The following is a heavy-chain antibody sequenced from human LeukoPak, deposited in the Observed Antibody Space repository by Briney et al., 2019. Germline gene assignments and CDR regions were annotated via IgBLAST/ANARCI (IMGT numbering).Heavy chain of an antibody. D-gene: IGHD6-6*01. CDR1: GFPFSSYA. V-gene: IGHV3-7*01. CDR2: IEPAGSDT. Sequence: GGSLRLSCAASGFPFSSYAMTWVRQAPGKGLEWVANIEPAGSDTYYVDPVKGRFTVSRDNAKNLLYLQMNNLRAEDTAFYSCARFGYEAALDSWGQGTLVTVSS. CDR3: ARFGYEAALDS. J-gene: IGHJ4*02.